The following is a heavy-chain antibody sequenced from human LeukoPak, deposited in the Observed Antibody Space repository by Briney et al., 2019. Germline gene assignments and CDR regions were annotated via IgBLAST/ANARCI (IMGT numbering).Heavy chain of an antibody. V-gene: IGHV3-9*01. J-gene: IGHJ5*02. CDR1: GFTFDDYA. Sequence: GGSLRLSCAASGFTFDDYAMHWVRRAPGKGLEWVSVISWNSGSIGYADSVKGRFTISRDNAKNSLYLQMNSLRAEDTALYYCAKSPAYYYDSSGSNWFDPWGQGTLVTVSS. CDR3: AKSPAYYYDSSGSNWFDP. D-gene: IGHD3-22*01. CDR2: ISWNSGSI.